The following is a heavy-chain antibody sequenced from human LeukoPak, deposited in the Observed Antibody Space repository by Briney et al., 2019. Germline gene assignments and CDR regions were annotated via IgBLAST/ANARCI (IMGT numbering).Heavy chain of an antibody. CDR2: IYTSGST. Sequence: SQTLSLTCTVSGGSISSGSYYWSWIRQPAGKGLEWIGRIYTSGSTNYNPSLKSRVTISVDTSKNQLSLKLSSVTAADTAVYYCARDGPIWGYYYYMDVWGKGTTVTVSS. J-gene: IGHJ6*03. CDR3: ARDGPIWGYYYYMDV. V-gene: IGHV4-61*02. D-gene: IGHD7-27*01. CDR1: GGSISSGSYY.